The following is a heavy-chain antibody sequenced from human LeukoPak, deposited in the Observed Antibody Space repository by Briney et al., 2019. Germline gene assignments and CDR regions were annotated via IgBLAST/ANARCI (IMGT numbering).Heavy chain of an antibody. CDR2: VGTDKGNT. CDR1: GYNFTNYD. Sequence: AASVKVSCKASGYNFTNYDISWVRQAPGQSLEWMGWVGTDKGNTNYAQKLQGRVTMTTDTSTSTAYMELRSLRSDDTAVYYCARGAPPQNWGQGTLVTVSS. CDR3: ARGAPPQN. V-gene: IGHV1-18*01. J-gene: IGHJ4*02.